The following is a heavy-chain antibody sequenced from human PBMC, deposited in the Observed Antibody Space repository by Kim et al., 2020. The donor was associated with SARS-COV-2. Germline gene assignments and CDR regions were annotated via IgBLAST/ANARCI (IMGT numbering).Heavy chain of an antibody. Sequence: SETLSLTCTVSGVSISSSSYYWGWVRQPPGKGLEWIGSIYYSGSTYYNPSLKSRVTTSVDTSKNQFSLKLSSVTAADTALYFCARIYSVSKVRGVITNGYVDYWGQGTLVTVSS. V-gene: IGHV4-39*01. CDR2: IYYSGST. D-gene: IGHD3-10*01. CDR3: ARIYSVSKVRGVITNGYVDY. CDR1: GVSISSSSYY. J-gene: IGHJ4*02.